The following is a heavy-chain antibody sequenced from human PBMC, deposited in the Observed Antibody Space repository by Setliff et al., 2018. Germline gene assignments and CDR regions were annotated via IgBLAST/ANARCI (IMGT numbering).Heavy chain of an antibody. Sequence: SETLSLTCAVYGGSFSGYYWGWIRQPPGKGLERIGEINHSGSTNYNPSLKSRVTISVDTSKNQFSLKLSSVTAADTAVYYCARVALVVVIRNAFDIWGQGTMVTVS. CDR3: ARVALVVVIRNAFDI. D-gene: IGHD2-21*01. CDR1: GGSFSGYY. V-gene: IGHV4-34*01. J-gene: IGHJ3*02. CDR2: INHSGST.